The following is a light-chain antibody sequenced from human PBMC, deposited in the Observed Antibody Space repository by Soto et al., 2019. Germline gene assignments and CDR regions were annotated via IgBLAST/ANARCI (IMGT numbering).Light chain of an antibody. V-gene: IGKV3-20*01. CDR2: GAS. CDR1: QSVSSSY. Sequence: ELVWTQSPGTLSLSPGERATLSCRASQSVSSSYLAWYQQKPGQAPRLLIYGASSRATGIPDRFSGSGSGTDFTLTISSLEPEDFAVYYCQQYGRSPLTFGGGTKVDIK. J-gene: IGKJ4*01. CDR3: QQYGRSPLT.